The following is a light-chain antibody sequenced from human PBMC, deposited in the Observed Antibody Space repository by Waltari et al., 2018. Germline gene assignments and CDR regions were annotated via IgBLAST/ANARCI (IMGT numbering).Light chain of an antibody. CDR1: QGISSY. CDR2: AAS. J-gene: IGKJ3*01. Sequence: IQLTQSPSFLSASVGDRVPITGCASQGISSYLAWYHQKPGKAPKLLIYAASTLQSGVPSRFSGSGSGTEFTLTISSLQPEDFATYHCQQLDSYPITFGPGSKVDIK. V-gene: IGKV1-9*01. CDR3: QQLDSYPIT.